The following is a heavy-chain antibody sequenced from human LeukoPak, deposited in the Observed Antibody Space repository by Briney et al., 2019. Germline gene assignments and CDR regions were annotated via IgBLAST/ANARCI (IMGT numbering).Heavy chain of an antibody. D-gene: IGHD3-3*01. V-gene: IGHV1-2*06. CDR3: ARTSATTISYWYFDL. CDR2: INPNSGAT. CDR1: GYRFTGYF. J-gene: IGHJ2*01. Sequence: ASVKVSCKASGYRFTGYFMHWVRQAPGQGLEWMGRINPNSGATNYAQKFQGRVTMTRDTSISTAYMELSSLISDDTAVYYCARTSATTISYWYFDLWGRGTLVTVSS.